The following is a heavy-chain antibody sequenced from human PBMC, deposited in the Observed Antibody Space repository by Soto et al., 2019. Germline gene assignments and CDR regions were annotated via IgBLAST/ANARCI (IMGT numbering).Heavy chain of an antibody. V-gene: IGHV4-31*03. J-gene: IGHJ6*02. CDR3: ARDSHYGMDV. CDR2: IYYSGST. CDR1: GGSISSGGYY. Sequence: SETLSLTCTVSGGSISSGGYYWSWIRQHPGKGLEWIGYIYYSGSTYYNPSLKSRVTISVDTSKNQFSLKLSSVTAADTAVYYCARDSHYGMDVWGQGTTVTVSS.